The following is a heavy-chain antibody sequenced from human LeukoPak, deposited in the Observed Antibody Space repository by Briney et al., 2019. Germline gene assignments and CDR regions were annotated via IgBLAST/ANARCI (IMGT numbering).Heavy chain of an antibody. CDR3: ARDFTNYSGYEQFDY. V-gene: IGHV1-18*04. Sequence: ASVKVSCKASGYTFTSYGISWVRQAPGQGLEWMGWISAYNGNTNYAQKLQGRVTMTTDTSTSTAYMELRSLRSDDTAVYYCARDFTNYSGYEQFDYWGQGTPVTVSS. CDR1: GYTFTSYG. CDR2: ISAYNGNT. D-gene: IGHD5-12*01. J-gene: IGHJ4*02.